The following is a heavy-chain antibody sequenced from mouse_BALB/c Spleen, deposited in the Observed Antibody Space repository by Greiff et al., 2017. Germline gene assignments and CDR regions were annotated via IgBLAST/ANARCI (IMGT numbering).Heavy chain of an antibody. CDR1: GYAFTNYL. Sequence: QVQLQQSGAELVRPGPSVKVSCKASGYAFTNYLIEWVKQRPGQGLEWIGVINPGSGGTNYNEKFKGKATLTADKSSSTAYMQLSSLTSDDSAVYFCASLGRGFAYWGQGTLVTVSA. CDR3: ASLGRGFAY. D-gene: IGHD4-1*01. CDR2: INPGSGGT. J-gene: IGHJ3*01. V-gene: IGHV1-54*01.